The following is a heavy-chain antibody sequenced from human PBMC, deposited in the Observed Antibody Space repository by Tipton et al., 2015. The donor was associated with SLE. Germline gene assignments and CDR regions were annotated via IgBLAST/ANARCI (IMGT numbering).Heavy chain of an antibody. J-gene: IGHJ2*01. D-gene: IGHD3-16*01. CDR3: VRLVGGVDWYFDL. CDR1: GYSFSSNW. CDR2: IYPGDSDT. Sequence: VQLVQSGAEVKKPGESLKISCKGSGYSFSSNWMGWVRQMPGKGLEWMGIIYPGDSDTRYSPSFQGQVTISADKSISTTYLQWSSLKASDTAMYYCVRLVGGVDWYFDLWGRGTLVTVSS. V-gene: IGHV5-51*03.